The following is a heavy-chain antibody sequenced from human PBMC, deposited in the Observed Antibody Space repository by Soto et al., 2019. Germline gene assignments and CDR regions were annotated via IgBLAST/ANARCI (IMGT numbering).Heavy chain of an antibody. CDR2: ISYDGSNK. CDR1: GFTFSSYA. CDR3: AIDREHPSYSISWYADAFDI. V-gene: IGHV3-30*04. D-gene: IGHD6-13*01. J-gene: IGHJ3*02. Sequence: GGSLRLSCAASGFTFSSYAMHWVRQAPGKGLEWVAVISYDGSNKYYADSVKGRFTISRDNSKNTLYLQMNSLRAEDTAVYYCAIDREHPSYSISWYADAFDIWGQGTMVTVSS.